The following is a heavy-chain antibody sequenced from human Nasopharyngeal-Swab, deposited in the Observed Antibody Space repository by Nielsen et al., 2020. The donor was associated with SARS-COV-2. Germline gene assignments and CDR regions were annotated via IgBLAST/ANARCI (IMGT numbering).Heavy chain of an antibody. Sequence: VRQAPGKGLEWVAVISYDGSNKYYADPVKGRFTISRDNSKNTLYLQMNSLRAEDTAVYYCARDGEGISLDYWGQGTLVTVSS. V-gene: IGHV3-30*04. CDR3: ARDGEGISLDY. D-gene: IGHD3-10*01. J-gene: IGHJ4*02. CDR2: ISYDGSNK.